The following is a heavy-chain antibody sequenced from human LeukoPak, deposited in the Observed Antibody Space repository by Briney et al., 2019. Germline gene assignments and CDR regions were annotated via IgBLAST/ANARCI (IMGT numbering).Heavy chain of an antibody. CDR3: AKVGISVTRGDFDY. Sequence: GGSLRLSCAASGFTFSGHGMNWVRQAPGKGLEWVSGITGSGATTYYADSVKGRFTISRDNSKNTLYLQMNSLRAEDTAVYYCAKVGISVTRGDFDYWGQGTLVTVSS. V-gene: IGHV3-23*01. D-gene: IGHD4-17*01. J-gene: IGHJ4*02. CDR2: ITGSGATT. CDR1: GFTFSGHG.